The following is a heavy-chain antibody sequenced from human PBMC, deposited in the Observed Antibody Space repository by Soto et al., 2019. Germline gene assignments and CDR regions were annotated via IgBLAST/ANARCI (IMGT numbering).Heavy chain of an antibody. CDR3: ARDQRTPGTLDY. CDR2: IIPIFGTA. V-gene: IGHV1-69*13. Sequence: SVKVSCKASGGTFSSYAISWVRQAPGQGLEWMGGIIPIFGTANYAQKFQGRATITADESTSTAYMELSSLRSEDTAVYYCARDQRTPGTLDYWGQGTLVTVSS. CDR1: GGTFSSYA. J-gene: IGHJ4*02. D-gene: IGHD1-1*01.